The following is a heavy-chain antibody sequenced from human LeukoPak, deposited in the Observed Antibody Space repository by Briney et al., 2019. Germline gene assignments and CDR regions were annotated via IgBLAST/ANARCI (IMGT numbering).Heavy chain of an antibody. Sequence: ASVKVSCKASGGTFSSYAISWVRQAPGQGLEWMGIINPSGGSTSYAQKFQGRVTMTRDTSTSTVYMELSSLRSEDTAVYYCARDPMVRGVTTGYGMDVWGQGTTVTVSS. D-gene: IGHD3-10*01. CDR3: ARDPMVRGVTTGYGMDV. CDR1: GGTFSSYA. V-gene: IGHV1-46*01. CDR2: INPSGGST. J-gene: IGHJ6*02.